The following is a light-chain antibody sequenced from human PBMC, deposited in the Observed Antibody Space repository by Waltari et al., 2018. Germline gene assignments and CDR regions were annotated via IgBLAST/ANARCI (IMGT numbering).Light chain of an antibody. CDR3: HQYVESPAT. J-gene: IGKJ1*01. CDR2: HAS. Sequence: GTVSLSPGDRATFSCWASQSVSSYLAWSQQKPGQAPRLLIYHASTRATGIPDRFSGSGSGTDFSLTISRLEPEDFAMYYCHQYVESPATFGQGTKVEIK. CDR1: QSVSSY. V-gene: IGKV3-20*01.